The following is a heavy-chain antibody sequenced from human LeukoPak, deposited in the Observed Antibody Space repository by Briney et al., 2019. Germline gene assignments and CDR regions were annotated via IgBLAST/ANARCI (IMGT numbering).Heavy chain of an antibody. D-gene: IGHD1-26*01. V-gene: IGHV4-59*01. J-gene: IGHJ4*02. CDR3: ARGTGFGGSYSSGPFDY. Sequence: PSETLSLTCTVSGGSISSYYWSWIRQPPGKGLEWIGYIYYSGSTNYNPSLKSRVTISVDTSKNQFSLKLSSVTAADTAVYYCARGTGFGGSYSSGPFDYWGQGTLVTVSS. CDR2: IYYSGST. CDR1: GGSISSYY.